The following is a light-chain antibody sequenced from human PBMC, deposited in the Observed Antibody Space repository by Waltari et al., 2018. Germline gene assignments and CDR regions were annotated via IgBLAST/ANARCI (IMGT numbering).Light chain of an antibody. CDR1: QSISSY. J-gene: IGKJ1*01. CDR3: QQSYSTPRT. V-gene: IGKV1-39*01. CDR2: AAS. Sequence: DIQMTQSPSPLSASVGDRATIPCRASQSISSYLNWYQQKPGKAPKLLIYAASNLQSGVSSRFSGSGSGTDFTLTISSLQPEDFATYYCQQSYSTPRTFGQGTKVEIK.